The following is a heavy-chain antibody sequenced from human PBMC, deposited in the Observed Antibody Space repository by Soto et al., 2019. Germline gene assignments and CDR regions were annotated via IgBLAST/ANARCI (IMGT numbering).Heavy chain of an antibody. D-gene: IGHD1-1*01. CDR2: ISGGGDTT. J-gene: IGHJ2*01. CDR3: GRKSQGSVTETGNWYFDL. CDR1: GFTFGGYA. Sequence: EVQLLESGGGLLQPGGSLRRSCAASGFTFGGYAMNWVRQAPGKGLEWVSGISGGGDTTFYTDSVKGRFTISRDNSGNTQYLQMNSLRAEDTAVYFCGRKSQGSVTETGNWYFDLWGRGTLVTVSS. V-gene: IGHV3-23*01.